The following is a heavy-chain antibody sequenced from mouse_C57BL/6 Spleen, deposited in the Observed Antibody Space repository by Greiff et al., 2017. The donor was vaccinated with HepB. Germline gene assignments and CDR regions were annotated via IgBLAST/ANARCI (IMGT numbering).Heavy chain of an antibody. J-gene: IGHJ2*01. D-gene: IGHD1-1*01. V-gene: IGHV1-61*01. CDR3: ARSRDYYGSSWGY. CDR1: GYTFTSYW. Sequence: QVQLQQPGAELVRPGSSVKLSCKASGYTFTSYWMDWVKQRPGQGLEWIGNIYPSDSETHYNQKFKDKATLTVDKSSSTAYMQLSSLTSEDSTVYYCARSRDYYGSSWGYWGQGTTLTVSS. CDR2: IYPSDSET.